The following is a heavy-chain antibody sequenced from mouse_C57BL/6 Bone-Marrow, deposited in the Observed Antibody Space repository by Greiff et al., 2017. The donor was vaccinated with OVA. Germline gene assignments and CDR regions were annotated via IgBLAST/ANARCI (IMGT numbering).Heavy chain of an antibody. CDR2: IWWDDDK. V-gene: IGHV8-8*01. Sequence: QVTLKVSGPGILQPSQTLSLPCSFSGFSLSTFGMGVGWIRQPSGKGLEWLAHIWWDDDKYYNPALKSRRTISKDTSKNQVFLKIANVDTADTATYYCARMDYGSSYWYFDVWGTGTTVTVSS. CDR3: ARMDYGSSYWYFDV. D-gene: IGHD1-1*01. CDR1: GFSLSTFGMG. J-gene: IGHJ1*03.